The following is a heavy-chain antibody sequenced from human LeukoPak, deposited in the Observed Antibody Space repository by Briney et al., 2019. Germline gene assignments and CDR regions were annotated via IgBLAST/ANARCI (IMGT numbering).Heavy chain of an antibody. CDR2: INQDGSEK. CDR3: ARWYYYDRSGSPDY. Sequence: PGGSLRLSCAAFGFSFSNYWTSWVRQAPGKGLEWVASINQDGSEKYYVDSVKGRFAISRDNAKNSLYLQMNSLRAEDTAVYYCARWYYYDRSGSPDYWGQGTLVTVSS. D-gene: IGHD3-22*01. CDR1: GFSFSNYW. V-gene: IGHV3-7*04. J-gene: IGHJ4*02.